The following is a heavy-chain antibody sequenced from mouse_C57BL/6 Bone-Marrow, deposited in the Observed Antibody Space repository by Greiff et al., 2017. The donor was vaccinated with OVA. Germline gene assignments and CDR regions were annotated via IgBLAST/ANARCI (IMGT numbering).Heavy chain of an antibody. CDR3: ARSTPLAMDY. J-gene: IGHJ4*01. CDR1: GFTFSSYA. CDR2: ISDGGSYT. V-gene: IGHV5-4*03. D-gene: IGHD6-1*01. Sequence: EVKVVESGGGLVKPGGSLKLSCAASGFTFSSYAMSWVRQTPEKRLEWVATISDGGSYTYYPDNVKGRFTISRDNAKNNLYLQMSHLKSEDTAMYYCARSTPLAMDYWGQGTSVTVSS.